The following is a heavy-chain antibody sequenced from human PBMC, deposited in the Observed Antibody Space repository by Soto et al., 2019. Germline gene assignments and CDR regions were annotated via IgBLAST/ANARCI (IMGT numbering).Heavy chain of an antibody. CDR2: INNDSGDT. Sequence: ASVKVSCKASGYTFTNHAIHWVRQAPGQRLEWMGWINNDSGDTYYSPEFQGRVTITRDTSASTAYMELSRLRSEDTAVYYCARLIIVVRGVLIAYDLDAWGQGTTVTVSS. CDR1: GYTFTNHA. V-gene: IGHV1-3*04. D-gene: IGHD3-10*01. CDR3: ARLIIVVRGVLIAYDLDA. J-gene: IGHJ6*02.